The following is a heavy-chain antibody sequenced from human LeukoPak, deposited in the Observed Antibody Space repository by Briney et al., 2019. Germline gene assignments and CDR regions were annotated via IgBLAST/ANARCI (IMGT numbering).Heavy chain of an antibody. CDR3: AKAPAVAGTVDY. Sequence: GGSLRLSCAASGFTFSSYGMHWVRQAPGKGLEWVAVISYDGSNKYYADSVKGRFTISRDNSKNTLYLQMNSLRAEDTAVYYCAKAPAVAGTVDYWGQGTLVTVSS. D-gene: IGHD6-19*01. CDR2: ISYDGSNK. V-gene: IGHV3-30*18. J-gene: IGHJ4*02. CDR1: GFTFSSYG.